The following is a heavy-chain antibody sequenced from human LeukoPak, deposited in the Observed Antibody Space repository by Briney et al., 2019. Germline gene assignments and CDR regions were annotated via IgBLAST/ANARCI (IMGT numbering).Heavy chain of an antibody. CDR3: ARDGGGIADY. CDR1: GGSISSSSYY. Sequence: SETLSLTCTVSGGSISSSSYYWGWIRQPPGKGLEWIGYIYYSGSTYYNPSLKSRVTMSVDTSKNQFSLKLSSVTAADTAVYYCARDGGGIADYWGQGTLVTVSS. J-gene: IGHJ4*02. D-gene: IGHD6-13*01. CDR2: IYYSGST. V-gene: IGHV4-39*07.